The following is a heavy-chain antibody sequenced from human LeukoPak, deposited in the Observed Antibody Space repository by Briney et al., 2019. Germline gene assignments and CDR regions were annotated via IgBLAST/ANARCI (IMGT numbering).Heavy chain of an antibody. J-gene: IGHJ5*02. CDR3: ARGSTSFNWFDP. V-gene: IGHV4-34*01. CDR2: INHSGST. Sequence: SETLSLTCAVYGGSFSGYYWSWIRQTPGKGLEWIGEINHSGSTNYNPSLKSRVTISVDTSKNQFSLKLSSVTAADTAVYYCARGSTSFNWFDPWGQGTLVTVSS. CDR1: GGSFSGYY. D-gene: IGHD2-2*01.